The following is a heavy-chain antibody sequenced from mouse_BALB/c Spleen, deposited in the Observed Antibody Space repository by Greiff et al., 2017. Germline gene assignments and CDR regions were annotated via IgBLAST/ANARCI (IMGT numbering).Heavy chain of an antibody. D-gene: IGHD1-1*01. J-gene: IGHJ4*01. CDR3: ARKATVNAMDY. CDR1: GYTFTSYW. V-gene: IGHV1-69*02. CDR2: IDPSDSYT. Sequence: QQSCKASGYTFTSYWMHWVKQRPGQGLEWIGEIDPSDSYTNYNQKFKGKATLTVDKSPSTAYMQLSSLTSEDSAVYYCARKATVNAMDYWGQGTSVTVSS.